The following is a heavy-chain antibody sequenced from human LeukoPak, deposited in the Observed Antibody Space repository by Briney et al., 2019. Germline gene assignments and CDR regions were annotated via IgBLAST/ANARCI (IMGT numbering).Heavy chain of an antibody. V-gene: IGHV4-39*01. D-gene: IGHD5-18*01. CDR3: ARGTWIQLWQDYYYYYGMDG. Sequence: PSETLSLTCTVSGGSISISSYYWGWIRQPPGKGLEWIGSIYYSGTTYYRSSLKSRVTISVDTSKNQFSLKLSSVTAADTAAYYCARGTWIQLWQDYYYYYGMDGWGQGTTVTVSS. CDR1: GGSISISSYY. CDR2: IYYSGTT. J-gene: IGHJ6*02.